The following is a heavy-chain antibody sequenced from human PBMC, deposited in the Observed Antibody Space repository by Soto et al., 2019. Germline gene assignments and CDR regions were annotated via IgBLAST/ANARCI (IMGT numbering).Heavy chain of an antibody. V-gene: IGHV1-2*04. CDR3: ATAFSKNYYYYGMDV. CDR1: GYTFTGYY. CDR2: INPNSGGT. J-gene: IGHJ6*02. Sequence: ASVTVSCTASGYTFTGYYMHWVRQAPGQGLEWMGWINPNSGGTNYAQKFQGWVTMTRDTSISTAYMELSRLRSDDTAVYYCATAFSKNYYYYGMDVWGQGTTVTVSS. D-gene: IGHD2-2*01.